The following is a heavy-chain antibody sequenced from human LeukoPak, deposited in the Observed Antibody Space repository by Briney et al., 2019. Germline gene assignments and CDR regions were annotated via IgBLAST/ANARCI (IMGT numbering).Heavy chain of an antibody. CDR1: GGSISSSSYY. CDR3: ARPTMVRGVPYYFDY. D-gene: IGHD3-10*01. J-gene: IGHJ4*02. CDR2: IYYSGST. Sequence: SETLSLTCTVSGGSISSSSYYWGWIRQPPGQVLAWIGSIYYSGSTYYNPSLKSRVTISVDTSKNQFSLKLSSVTAADTAVYYCARPTMVRGVPYYFDYWGQGTLVTVSS. V-gene: IGHV4-39*01.